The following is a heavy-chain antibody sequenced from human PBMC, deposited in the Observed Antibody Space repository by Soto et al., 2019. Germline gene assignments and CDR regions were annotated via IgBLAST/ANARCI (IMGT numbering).Heavy chain of an antibody. D-gene: IGHD6-6*01. CDR1: GGTFSSYA. Sequence: QVQLVQSGAEVKKPGSSVKVSCKASGGTFSSYAISWVRQAPGQGLEWMGGIIPIFGTANYAQKFQGRVTITAAKPTTTASIELSSLRSEDTAVYYCAHYSSSSGSYYYYGMDVWGQGTTVTVSS. V-gene: IGHV1-69*06. CDR2: IIPIFGTA. CDR3: AHYSSSSGSYYYYGMDV. J-gene: IGHJ6*02.